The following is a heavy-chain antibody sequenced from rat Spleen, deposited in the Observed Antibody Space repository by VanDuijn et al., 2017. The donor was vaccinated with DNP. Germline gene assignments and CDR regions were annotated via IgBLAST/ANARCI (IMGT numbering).Heavy chain of an antibody. D-gene: IGHD1-11*01. V-gene: IGHV2S30*01. CDR3: SRGGGAMDA. J-gene: IGHJ4*01. CDR1: GFSLTNYG. Sequence: QVQLKESGPGLVQPSQTLSLTCTVSGFSLTNYGVSWVRQPSGKGPEWLGKMWYDGDTAYNSALKSRLSISRDTSKSQVFLKMNSLQTEDTAVYFCSRGGGAMDAWGQGASVTVSS. CDR2: MWYDGDT.